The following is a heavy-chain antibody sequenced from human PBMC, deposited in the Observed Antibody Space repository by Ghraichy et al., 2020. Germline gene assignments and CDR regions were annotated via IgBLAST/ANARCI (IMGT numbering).Heavy chain of an antibody. V-gene: IGHV4-34*01. CDR3: ARATIRDGLDV. Sequence: SETLSLTCTVYGGSFSDYSWTWIRQPPGKGLECIGEINHSGSTNYNPSLKSRVTISGDTSKTQFSLKLSSVTAADTAVYYCARATIRDGLDVWGQGTTVTVSS. CDR2: INHSGST. D-gene: IGHD5-12*01. CDR1: GGSFSDYS. J-gene: IGHJ6*02.